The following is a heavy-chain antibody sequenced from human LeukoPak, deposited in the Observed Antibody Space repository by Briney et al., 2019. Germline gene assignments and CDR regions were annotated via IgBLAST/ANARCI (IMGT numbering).Heavy chain of an antibody. Sequence: ASVKVSCTASGGTFSSYAISWERQAPGQGLELMGGIIPIFGTANYAQKFPGRVTITADKSKSTAYLELNSLRSEDKAVYYCARKVPNDSSGYYYRGQFDPWGQGTLVTVSS. V-gene: IGHV1-69*06. J-gene: IGHJ5*02. CDR1: GGTFSSYA. CDR2: IIPIFGTA. D-gene: IGHD3-22*01. CDR3: ARKVPNDSSGYYYRGQFDP.